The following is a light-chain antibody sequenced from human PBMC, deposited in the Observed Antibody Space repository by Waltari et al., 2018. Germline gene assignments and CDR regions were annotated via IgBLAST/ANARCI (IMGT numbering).Light chain of an antibody. V-gene: IGKV1-12*01. CDR1: QDIASW. CDR2: AAS. Sequence: QMTQSPLSVSASIGDRVAISCRAGQDIASWLAWYQQHPGKAPRLLVYAASNLQSGVPSRFSGSGSGTNFTLTINSLQPEDFATYYCQLAQRFPFFGPGTKVDVK. J-gene: IGKJ3*01. CDR3: QLAQRFPF.